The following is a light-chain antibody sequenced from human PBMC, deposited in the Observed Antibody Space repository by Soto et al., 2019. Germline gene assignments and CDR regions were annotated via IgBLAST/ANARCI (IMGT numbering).Light chain of an antibody. J-gene: IGLJ3*02. V-gene: IGLV2-14*03. Sequence: QSALTQPASASGSPGQSITFSCTGTTSDIGAYNYVSWYQHHPGKAPKLLIYDVTDRPSGVSDRFSGSKSGTTASLTISGLQAEDEADYFCSSYTTINTVVVFGGGTKLTVL. CDR2: DVT. CDR1: TSDIGAYNY. CDR3: SSYTTINTVVV.